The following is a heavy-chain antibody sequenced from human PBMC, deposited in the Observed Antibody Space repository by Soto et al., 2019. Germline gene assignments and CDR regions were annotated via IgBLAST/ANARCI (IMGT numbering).Heavy chain of an antibody. J-gene: IGHJ4*02. D-gene: IGHD5-18*01. V-gene: IGHV3-33*01. Sequence: QVQLVESGGGVVQPGRSLRLSCAASGFTFSSYGMHWVRQAPGKGLEWVAVIWYDGSNKYYADSVKGRFTISRDNSKNTLYLQMNSLRAEDTAMYYCARGGGVDTAMGVDYWGQGTLVTVSS. CDR1: GFTFSSYG. CDR2: IWYDGSNK. CDR3: ARGGGVDTAMGVDY.